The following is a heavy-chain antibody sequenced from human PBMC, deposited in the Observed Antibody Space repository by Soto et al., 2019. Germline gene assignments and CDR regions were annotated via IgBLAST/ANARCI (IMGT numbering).Heavy chain of an antibody. Sequence: GGSLRLSCAASGFTFSDCSMHWVRQAPGKGLEWVASTSYNGNNKYYGDSVKGRFTISRDNSKNTLHLEMITLRPEDTAVYYCAKDIKCEDFTYGYFYYGMDVWGQGTTVTVSS. CDR3: AKDIKCEDFTYGYFYYGMDV. CDR1: GFTFSDCS. V-gene: IGHV3-30*18. CDR2: TSYNGNNK. J-gene: IGHJ6*02. D-gene: IGHD3-10*01.